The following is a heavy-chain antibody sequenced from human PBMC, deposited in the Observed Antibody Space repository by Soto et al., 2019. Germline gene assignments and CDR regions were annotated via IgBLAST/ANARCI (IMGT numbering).Heavy chain of an antibody. Sequence: EVQLEESGGDLVQPGGSLRLSCAASGFTLSAYWMTWVRQAPGKGLEWVANINRDGSKKSYLDSVRGRFTISRDNVEKSLYLQMGSLGADETALYYSALDVYPWSCSLYHDAFDLWGQGTMVTVSS. CDR1: GFTLSAYW. V-gene: IGHV3-7*05. CDR3: ALDVYPWSCSLYHDAFDL. CDR2: INRDGSKK. J-gene: IGHJ3*01. D-gene: IGHD1-26*01.